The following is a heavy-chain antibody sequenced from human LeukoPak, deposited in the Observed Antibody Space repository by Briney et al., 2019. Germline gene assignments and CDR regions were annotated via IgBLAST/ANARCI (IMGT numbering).Heavy chain of an antibody. CDR2: INPSGGST. V-gene: IGHV1-46*01. Sequence: ASVKVSCKASGYTFTSYYMHWVRQAPGQGLEWKGIINPSGGSTSYAQKFQGRVTMTRDMSTSTVYMELSSLRSEDTAVYYCASGKGIAATVDYWGQGTLVTVSS. CDR3: ASGKGIAATVDY. D-gene: IGHD6-13*01. CDR1: GYTFTSYY. J-gene: IGHJ4*02.